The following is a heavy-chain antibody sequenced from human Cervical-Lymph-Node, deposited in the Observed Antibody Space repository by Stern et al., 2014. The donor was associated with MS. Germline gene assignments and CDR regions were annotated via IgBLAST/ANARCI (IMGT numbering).Heavy chain of an antibody. Sequence: VQLVQSGAEVKKPGSSVKVSCKASGGTFSSYTISWVRQAPGQGLEWMGRIIPILGIANYAQKFQGRVTITADKSTSTAYMELSSLRSEDTAVYYCARAGGYCSSTSCYWFDHWGQGTLVTVSS. CDR2: IIPILGIA. V-gene: IGHV1-69*09. CDR1: GGTFSSYT. D-gene: IGHD2-2*01. J-gene: IGHJ5*02. CDR3: ARAGGYCSSTSCYWFDH.